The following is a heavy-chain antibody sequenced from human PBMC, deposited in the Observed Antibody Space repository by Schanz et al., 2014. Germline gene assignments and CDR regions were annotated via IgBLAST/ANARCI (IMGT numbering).Heavy chain of an antibody. D-gene: IGHD5-12*01. J-gene: IGHJ4*02. V-gene: IGHV3-23*04. CDR2: MNESHSTI. CDR1: GFNFNNFA. CDR3: ARKVVATIGGYYDN. Sequence: EVQLVESGGGVVQPGRSLRLSCAASGFNFNNFAMTWVRQAPGKGLEWVSAMNESHSTIYYADSVRGRFTISRDNAENTLFLQMNSLRAEDTAVYYCARKVVATIGGYYDNWGQGTLVIVSS.